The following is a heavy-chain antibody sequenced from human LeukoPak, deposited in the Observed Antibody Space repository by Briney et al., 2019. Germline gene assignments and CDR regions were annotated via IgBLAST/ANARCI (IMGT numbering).Heavy chain of an antibody. J-gene: IGHJ4*02. CDR2: FSAYNGNT. CDR1: GYTFTSYG. V-gene: IGHV1-18*01. Sequence: ASVKVSCKASGYTFTSYGISWVRQAPGQGLEWMGWFSAYNGNTNYAQKLQGRVTMTTDTPTSRAYMELRSLRSDDTAVYYCARDRGTFYYDSGGYFFDYWGQGTLVTVSS. CDR3: ARDRGTFYYDSGGYFFDY. D-gene: IGHD3-22*01.